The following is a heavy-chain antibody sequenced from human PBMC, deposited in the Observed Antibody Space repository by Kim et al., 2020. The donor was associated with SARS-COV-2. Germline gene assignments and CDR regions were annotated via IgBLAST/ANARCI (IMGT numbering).Heavy chain of an antibody. Sequence: SLRGRVTISVDTSKNQFSLRLSSVTAADTAVYYCASGTMVRGVIITWADFWGQGTLVTVSS. J-gene: IGHJ4*02. CDR3: ASGTMVRGVIITWADF. V-gene: IGHV4-39*01. D-gene: IGHD3-10*01.